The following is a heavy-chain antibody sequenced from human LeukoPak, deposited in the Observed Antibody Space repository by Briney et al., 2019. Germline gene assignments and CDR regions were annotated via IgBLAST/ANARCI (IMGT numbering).Heavy chain of an antibody. CDR1: DYTIGSGYS. CDR3: ARDHSVYYYYYFDF. V-gene: IGHV4-38-2*02. J-gene: IGHJ4*02. CDR2: ISHTGTT. D-gene: IGHD3-22*01. Sequence: PSETLSLTCTVSDYTIGSGYSWGWIRQPPGKGLEWIATISHTGTTYYNPSLKTRVTMTLDTSRNQFSLRLSSVTAADTAVYYCARDHSVYYYYYFDFWGQGTLVTVSS.